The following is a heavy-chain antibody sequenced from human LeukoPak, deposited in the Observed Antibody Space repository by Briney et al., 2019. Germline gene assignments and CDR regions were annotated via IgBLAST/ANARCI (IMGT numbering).Heavy chain of an antibody. CDR1: GGSFSGYY. J-gene: IGHJ4*02. CDR3: ARGQTAAGTQTKCFDY. V-gene: IGHV4-34*01. CDR2: INHSGST. D-gene: IGHD6-13*01. Sequence: PSETLSLTCAVYGGSFSGYYWSWIRQPPGKGLEWIGEINHSGSTNYNPSLKSRVTISVDTSKNQFSLKLSSVTAADTAVYYCARGQTAAGTQTKCFDYWGQGTLVTVSS.